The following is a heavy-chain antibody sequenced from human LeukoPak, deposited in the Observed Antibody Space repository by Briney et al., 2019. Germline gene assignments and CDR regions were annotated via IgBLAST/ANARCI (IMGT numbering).Heavy chain of an antibody. V-gene: IGHV4-61*05. CDR3: ARQSGNGYSGFDFQAFDI. D-gene: IGHD5-12*01. Sequence: SETLSLTCTVSGDSISSSSYYWAWIRQPPGKGLEWIGYIYYSGSTNYNPSLKSRVTISVDTSKNQFSLKLSSVTAADTAVYYCARQSGNGYSGFDFQAFDIWGQGTMVTVSS. J-gene: IGHJ3*02. CDR2: IYYSGST. CDR1: GDSISSSSYY.